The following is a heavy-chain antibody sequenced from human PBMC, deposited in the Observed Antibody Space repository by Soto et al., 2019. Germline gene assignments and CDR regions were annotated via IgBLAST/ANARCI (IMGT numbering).Heavy chain of an antibody. J-gene: IGHJ4*02. CDR1: GYTFTGYA. CDR2: INAGNGNT. Sequence: QVQLVQSGAEEKKPGASVKVSCKASGYTFTGYAMHWVRQAPGQRLEWMGWINAGNGNTKYSQKFQGRVTITRETSASTAYMVLSSLRSEDTAVYYCARAVAVPADFDYWGQGTLVTVSS. CDR3: ARAVAVPADFDY. V-gene: IGHV1-3*05. D-gene: IGHD6-19*01.